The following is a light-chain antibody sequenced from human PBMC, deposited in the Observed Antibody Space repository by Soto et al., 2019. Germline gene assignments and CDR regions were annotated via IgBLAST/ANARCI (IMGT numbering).Light chain of an antibody. Sequence: QSVLTQPASVSGSAGQSITISCSGTMRDVGAYNLVSWYQQHPVTAPKLIMYEVRNRPSGISSRFSGSRSGNTASLTISGLQSESGCDYYCSAYTASSTLVFGGGTQLTLL. CDR1: MRDVGAYNL. CDR3: SAYTASSTLV. J-gene: IGLJ3*02. CDR2: EVR. V-gene: IGLV2-14*01.